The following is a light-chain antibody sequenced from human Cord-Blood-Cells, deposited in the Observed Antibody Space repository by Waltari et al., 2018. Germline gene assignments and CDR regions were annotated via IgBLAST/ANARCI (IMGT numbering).Light chain of an antibody. CDR1: SSDVGRYNL. J-gene: IGLJ3*02. V-gene: IGLV2-23*01. Sequence: QSALTQPASVPGSPGQSITISCTGTSSDVGRYNLLSWYQQHPAKAPKLMIYEGSKRPSGVSNRFSGSKSGNTAFLTISGLQAEDEADYYCCSYAGSSTSVFGGGTKLTVL. CDR3: CSYAGSSTSV. CDR2: EGS.